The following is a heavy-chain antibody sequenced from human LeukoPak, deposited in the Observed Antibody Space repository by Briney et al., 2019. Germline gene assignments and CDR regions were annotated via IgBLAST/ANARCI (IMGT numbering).Heavy chain of an antibody. CDR1: GFTFSSYA. CDR2: ISYDGSNK. D-gene: IGHD2-2*01. CDR3: ARDRAYCSSTSCPRPLDY. V-gene: IGHV3-30*04. J-gene: IGHJ4*02. Sequence: GGSLRLSCAASGFTFSSYAMHRVRQAPGKGLEWVAVISYDGSNKYYADSVKGRFTISRDNSKNTLYLKMNSLRAEDTAVYYCARDRAYCSSTSCPRPLDYWGQGTLVTVSS.